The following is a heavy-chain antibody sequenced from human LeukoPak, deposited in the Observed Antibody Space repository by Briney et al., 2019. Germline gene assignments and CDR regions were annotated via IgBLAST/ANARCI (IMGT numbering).Heavy chain of an antibody. CDR3: ARNGRPGWNYAIDY. CDR1: GYTFTSYG. V-gene: IGHV1-18*01. D-gene: IGHD1-7*01. CDR2: ISAYNGNT. Sequence: GASVKVSCKTSGYTFTSYGISWVRQAPGQGLEWMGWISAYNGNTNYAQKVQGRVTMTTDTSTSTAYMELRSLRSDHTAVYYCARNGRPGWNYAIDYWGQGTLVTVSS. J-gene: IGHJ4*02.